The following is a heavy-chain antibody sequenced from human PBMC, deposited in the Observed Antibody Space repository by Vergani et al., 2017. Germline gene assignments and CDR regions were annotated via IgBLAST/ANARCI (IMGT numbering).Heavy chain of an antibody. J-gene: IGHJ6*02. V-gene: IGHV1-69-2*01. CDR3: ARDPRGYGGDPEDYYYGMDV. Sequence: EVQLVQSGAEVKKPGATMKISCKVSGYTFTDHYMHWVKQAPGKGLEWMGLVDPEDGETIYAEKFKGRVTIAADTSTDTAYMELTSLRSQDTAVYYCARDPRGYGGDPEDYYYGMDVWGQGTTVTVSS. CDR2: VDPEDGET. D-gene: IGHD2-21*02. CDR1: GYTFTDHY.